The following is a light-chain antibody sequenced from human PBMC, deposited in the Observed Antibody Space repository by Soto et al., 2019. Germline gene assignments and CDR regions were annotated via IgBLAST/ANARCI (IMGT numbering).Light chain of an antibody. V-gene: IGKV1-39*01. Sequence: DVQMTQSPSSLSASVGDRVTISCRASQRIANYLNWYQQKPGEAPKLLINAASSLQSGVPPRFSGSGSGTDFTLTISSLQPEDFATYYCQQSDNTPPTFGQGTKVAIQ. J-gene: IGKJ1*01. CDR3: QQSDNTPPT. CDR2: AAS. CDR1: QRIANY.